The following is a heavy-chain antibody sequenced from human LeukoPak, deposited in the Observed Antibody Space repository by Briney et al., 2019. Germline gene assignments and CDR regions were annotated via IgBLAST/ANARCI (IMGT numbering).Heavy chain of an antibody. V-gene: IGHV3-21*04. CDR1: GFAFSSYS. CDR3: ARLAGSRSPWYLDL. Sequence: PGRSLRLSCTTFGFAFSSYSMNWVRQAPGKGLEWVSSIAPSGGSIFYADSVKGRFSISRDNAKNSLFLQMYSLGADDTAVYYCARLAGSRSPWYLDLWGRGTLVTVSS. D-gene: IGHD6-19*01. CDR2: IAPSGGSI. J-gene: IGHJ2*01.